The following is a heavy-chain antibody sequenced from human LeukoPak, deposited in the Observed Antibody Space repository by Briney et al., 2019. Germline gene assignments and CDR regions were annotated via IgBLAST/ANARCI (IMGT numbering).Heavy chain of an antibody. D-gene: IGHD6-19*01. V-gene: IGHV3-23*01. Sequence: GGSLSLSCAASGFTFSSYAMSWVRQAPGKGLEWVSAISGSGGSTYYADSVKGRFTISRDNSKNTLYLQMNSLRAEDTAVYYCAKDRLRSGWHFDYWGQGTLVTVSS. CDR1: GFTFSSYA. CDR3: AKDRLRSGWHFDY. CDR2: ISGSGGST. J-gene: IGHJ4*02.